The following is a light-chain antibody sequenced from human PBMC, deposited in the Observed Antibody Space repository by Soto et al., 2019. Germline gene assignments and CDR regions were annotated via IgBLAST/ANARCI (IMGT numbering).Light chain of an antibody. V-gene: IGKV1-39*01. CDR3: QQSYSTPIT. J-gene: IGKJ5*01. CDR2: AAS. Sequence: DIKMTQSPSSLSASVGDRVTITCRASQSISSYLNWYQQKPGKAPKLLIYAASSLQSGVPSRFSGSGSGTDFTLTISSLQREDFATYYCQQSYSTPITFGQGTRLEIK. CDR1: QSISSY.